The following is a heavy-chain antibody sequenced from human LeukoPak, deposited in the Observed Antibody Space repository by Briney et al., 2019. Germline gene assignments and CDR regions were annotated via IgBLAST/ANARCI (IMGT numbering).Heavy chain of an antibody. D-gene: IGHD4-23*01. J-gene: IGHJ3*02. CDR1: GFTFDDYG. CDR2: INWNGGST. V-gene: IGHV3-20*04. CDR3: ARDLDYGGNSVSAFDI. Sequence: PGGSLRLSCAASGFTFDDYGMSWVRQAPGKGLEWVSGINWNGGSTGYADSVKGRFTISRDNAKNSLNLQMNSLRAEDTALYYCARDLDYGGNSVSAFDIWGQGTMVTVSS.